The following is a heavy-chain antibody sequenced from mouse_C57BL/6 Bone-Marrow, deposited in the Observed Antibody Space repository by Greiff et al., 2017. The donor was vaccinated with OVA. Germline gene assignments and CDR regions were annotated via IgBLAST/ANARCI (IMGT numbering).Heavy chain of an antibody. Sequence: EVQLQQSGAELVRPGASVKVSCTASGFNIKDDYMHWVKQRPEQGLEWIGWIDPENGDTEYASKFQGKATITADTSSNTAYLQLSSLTSEDTAVYYCTTLTGTGRAWFAYWGQGTLVTVSA. J-gene: IGHJ3*01. CDR1: GFNIKDDY. D-gene: IGHD4-1*01. V-gene: IGHV14-4*01. CDR3: TTLTGTGRAWFAY. CDR2: IDPENGDT.